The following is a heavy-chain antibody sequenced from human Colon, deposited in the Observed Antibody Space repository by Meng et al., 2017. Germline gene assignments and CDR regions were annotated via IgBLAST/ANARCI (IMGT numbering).Heavy chain of an antibody. CDR3: ARLSMAYYYDSSGYKGWFDP. Sequence: QVQLVQSGAEVKKPGASVKVSCKASGYSFSNYGISWVRQAPGQGLEWMGWISAYNGNTNYAQKLQGRVTMTTDTSTSTAYMELRSLRSDDTAVYYCARLSMAYYYDSSGYKGWFDPWGQGTLVTVSS. CDR1: GYSFSNYG. CDR2: ISAYNGNT. V-gene: IGHV1-18*01. J-gene: IGHJ5*02. D-gene: IGHD3-22*01.